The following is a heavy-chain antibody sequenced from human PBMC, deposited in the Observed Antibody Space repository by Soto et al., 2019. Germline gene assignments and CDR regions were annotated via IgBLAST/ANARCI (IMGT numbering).Heavy chain of an antibody. D-gene: IGHD3-3*01. CDR2: IDDTGST. V-gene: IGHV4-59*01. Sequence: SETLSLTCTVSGDSISSSYWNWIRQAPGKGLEWIGYIDDTGSTNYNPSLKSRVTFSVDPSNNQYSLKLSSVTAADTAVYYCARGVLEWLLRDSYYYYMDVWGKGTTVTVSS. J-gene: IGHJ6*03. CDR3: ARGVLEWLLRDSYYYYMDV. CDR1: GDSISSSY.